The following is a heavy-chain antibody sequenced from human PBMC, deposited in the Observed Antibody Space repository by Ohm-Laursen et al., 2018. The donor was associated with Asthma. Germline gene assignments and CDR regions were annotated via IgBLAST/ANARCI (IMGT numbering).Heavy chain of an antibody. D-gene: IGHD2-15*01. J-gene: IGHJ4*02. CDR2: ISYDGSNK. CDR3: ARDGRSGNSCYYFDY. CDR1: GFTFSSYA. Sequence: SLRLSCAASGFTFSSYAMHWVRQAPGKGLEWVAIISYDGSNKYYADSVKGRFTISRDNSKNTLYLQMNSLRAEDTAVYYCARDGRSGNSCYYFDYWGQGTLVTVSS. V-gene: IGHV3-30*03.